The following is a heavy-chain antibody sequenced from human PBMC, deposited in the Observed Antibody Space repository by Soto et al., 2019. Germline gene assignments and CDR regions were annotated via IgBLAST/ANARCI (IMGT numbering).Heavy chain of an antibody. D-gene: IGHD2-15*01. J-gene: IGHJ5*02. Sequence: SETLSLTCTVSGGSISSSSYYWGWIRQPPGKGLEWIGSIYYSGSTYYNPSLKSRVTISVDTSKNQFSLKLSSVTAADTAVYYCARQDIVVVVAATPEWFDPWGQGTLVTVSS. CDR3: ARQDIVVVVAATPEWFDP. V-gene: IGHV4-39*01. CDR2: IYYSGST. CDR1: GGSISSSSYY.